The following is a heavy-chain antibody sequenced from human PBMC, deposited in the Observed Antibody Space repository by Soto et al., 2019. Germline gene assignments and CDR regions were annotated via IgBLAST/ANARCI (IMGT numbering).Heavy chain of an antibody. CDR1: GFTFNNYN. J-gene: IGHJ4*02. CDR2: IGSSGSTI. V-gene: IGHV3-48*01. Sequence: GGSLRLSCAASGFTFNNYNMNWVRQAPGQGLEWVSYIGSSGSTIYYADSVKGRFTISRDNAKNSLYLQMNSLRAEDTAVYYCARTLVTMVRGVIPVFDYWGQGTLVTVSS. D-gene: IGHD3-10*01. CDR3: ARTLVTMVRGVIPVFDY.